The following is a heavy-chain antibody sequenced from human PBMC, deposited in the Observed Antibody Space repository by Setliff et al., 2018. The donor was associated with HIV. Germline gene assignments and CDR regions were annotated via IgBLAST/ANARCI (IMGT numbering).Heavy chain of an antibody. Sequence: GESLKISCKTSGYDFTTNWVGWVRQMPGKGLEWRGIIRPADSDTRVNPSFQGHVTISADKSISTTYLQWGILRASDTAMYYCARVFSAGWFDSWGQGTLVTVSS. CDR3: ARVFSAGWFDS. CDR1: GYDFTTNW. D-gene: IGHD6-13*01. V-gene: IGHV5-51*01. J-gene: IGHJ5*01. CDR2: IRPADSDT.